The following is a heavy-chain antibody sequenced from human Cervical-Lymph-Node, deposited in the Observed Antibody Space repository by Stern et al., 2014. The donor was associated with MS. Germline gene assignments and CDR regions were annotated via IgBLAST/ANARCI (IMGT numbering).Heavy chain of an antibody. CDR1: GYTLSEIS. J-gene: IGHJ6*02. Sequence: VQLVQSGAEVKKPGASVKVSCKVSGYTLSEISMHWVRQAPGKGLEWMGGIDPEHGETRYAQKFQGRVTMAEGRSTDTAYMELSSLRSEDTAVYYCATHRGRVTYYYGMDVWGQGTTVTVSS. CDR2: IDPEHGET. V-gene: IGHV1-24*01. D-gene: IGHD2-21*02. CDR3: ATHRGRVTYYYGMDV.